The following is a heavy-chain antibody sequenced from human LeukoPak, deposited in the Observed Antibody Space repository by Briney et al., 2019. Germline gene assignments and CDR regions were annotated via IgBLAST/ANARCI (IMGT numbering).Heavy chain of an antibody. Sequence: SETLSLTCTASGGSISSSVYYWGWIRQPPGKGLEWIGSVYYSGSTSGTTYYNTSLESRVTISVDTSQSQFSLKLSSVTAADTAVYYCARHGGRYNWSPSDWGQGTLVTVS. J-gene: IGHJ4*02. CDR1: GGSISSSVYY. D-gene: IGHD1-20*01. CDR3: ARHGGRYNWSPSD. V-gene: IGHV4-39*01. CDR2: VYYSGSTSGTT.